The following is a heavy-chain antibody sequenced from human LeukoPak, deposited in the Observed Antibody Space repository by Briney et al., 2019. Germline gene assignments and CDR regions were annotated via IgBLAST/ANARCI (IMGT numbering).Heavy chain of an antibody. D-gene: IGHD3-3*01. CDR1: GGSFSGYY. V-gene: IGHV4-34*01. CDR3: ARWILEWLSPYYYYYYMDV. J-gene: IGHJ6*03. CDR2: INHSGST. Sequence: SETLSLTCAVYGGSFSGYYWSWIRQPPGKGLEWIGEINHSGSTNYNPSLKSRVTISVDTSKNQFSLELSSVTAADTAVYYCARWILEWLSPYYYYYYMDVWGKGTTVTVSS.